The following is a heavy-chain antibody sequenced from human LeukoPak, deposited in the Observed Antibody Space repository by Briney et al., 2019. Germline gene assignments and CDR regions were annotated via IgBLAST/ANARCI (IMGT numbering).Heavy chain of an antibody. V-gene: IGHV3-21*01. D-gene: IGHD2/OR15-2a*01. J-gene: IGHJ6*03. CDR3: ASLSTRTRSMDV. Sequence: GGSLRLSCAASGFTFSSYSMNWVRQAPGKGLEWVSSISSSSSYIYYAGSVKGRFTISRDNAKNSLYLQMNSLRAEDTAVYYCASLSTRTRSMDVWGKGTTVTVSS. CDR2: ISSSSSYI. CDR1: GFTFSSYS.